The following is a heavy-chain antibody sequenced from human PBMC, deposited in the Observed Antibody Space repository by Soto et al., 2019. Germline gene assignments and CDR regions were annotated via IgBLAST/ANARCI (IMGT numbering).Heavy chain of an antibody. CDR2: IIPIFGTA. CDR1: GGTFSSYA. CDR3: ARDSRMYYDFWSGPTFYVAFDI. J-gene: IGHJ3*02. V-gene: IGHV1-69*13. D-gene: IGHD3-3*01. Sequence: SVKVSCKASGGTFSSYAISWVRQAPGQGLEWMGGIIPIFGTANYAQKFQGRVTITADESTSTAYMELRSLRSDDTAVYYCARDSRMYYDFWSGPTFYVAFDIWGQGTMVTVSS.